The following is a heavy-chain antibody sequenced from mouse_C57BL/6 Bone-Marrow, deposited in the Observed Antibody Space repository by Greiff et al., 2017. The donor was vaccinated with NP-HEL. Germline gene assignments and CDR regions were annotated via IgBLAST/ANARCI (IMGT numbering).Heavy chain of an antibody. Sequence: QVQLKQPGAELVMPGASVKLSCKASGYTFTSYWMHWVKQRPGQGLEWIGEIDPSDSYTNYNQKFKGKSTLTVDKSSSTAYMQLSSLTSEDSAVYYCARLYYGSSYEDYWGQGTTLTVSS. CDR2: IDPSDSYT. J-gene: IGHJ2*01. CDR1: GYTFTSYW. D-gene: IGHD1-1*01. V-gene: IGHV1-69*01. CDR3: ARLYYGSSYEDY.